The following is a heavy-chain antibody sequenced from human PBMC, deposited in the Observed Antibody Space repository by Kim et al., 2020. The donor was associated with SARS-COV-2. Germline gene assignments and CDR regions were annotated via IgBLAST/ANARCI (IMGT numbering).Heavy chain of an antibody. V-gene: IGHV1-2*02. D-gene: IGHD6-19*01. J-gene: IGHJ5*02. CDR1: GYTFTGYY. Sequence: ASVKVSCKASGYTFTGYYMHWVRQAPGQGLEWMGWINPNSGGTNYAQKFQGRVTMTRDTSISTAYMELSRLRSDDTAVYYCARAGYSSGWYDFLSAQELKTPRNWFDPWGQGTLVTVSS. CDR2: INPNSGGT. CDR3: ARAGYSSGWYDFLSAQELKTPRNWFDP.